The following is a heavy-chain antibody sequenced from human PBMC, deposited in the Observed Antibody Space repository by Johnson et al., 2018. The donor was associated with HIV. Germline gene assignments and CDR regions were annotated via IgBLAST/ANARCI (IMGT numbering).Heavy chain of an antibody. CDR2: IDSRGSII. CDR1: GFTFSDYY. CDR3: ARVVPRGPRWADAFDI. J-gene: IGHJ3*02. Sequence: QVHLVESGGGLVQPGGSLRLSCVASGFTFSDYYMTWIRQAPWKGLEWVSYIDSRGSIIYSADSVKGRLPISRDNSKNSLYLQMNSLRAEATAVYYCARVVPRGPRWADAFDIWGQGTMVTVSS. V-gene: IGHV3-11*01. D-gene: IGHD4-23*01.